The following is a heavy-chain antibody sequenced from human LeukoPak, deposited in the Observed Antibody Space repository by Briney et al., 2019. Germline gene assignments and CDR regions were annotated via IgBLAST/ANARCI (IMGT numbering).Heavy chain of an antibody. J-gene: IGHJ4*02. D-gene: IGHD2-2*01. CDR2: ISGSGGST. V-gene: IGHV3-23*01. Sequence: GGSLTLSCAASGFTFSSYAMSWVRQAPGKGLEWVSAISGSGGSTYYADSVKGRFTISRDNSKNTLYLQMNSLRAEDTAVYYCARRADIVVVPAAMLGLYFDYWGPGTLVTVSS. CDR3: ARRADIVVVPAAMLGLYFDY. CDR1: GFTFSSYA.